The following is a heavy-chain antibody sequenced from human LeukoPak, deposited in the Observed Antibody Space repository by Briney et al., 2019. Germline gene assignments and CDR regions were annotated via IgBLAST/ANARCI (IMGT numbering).Heavy chain of an antibody. J-gene: IGHJ6*03. CDR3: ARWQNYYYYMDV. V-gene: IGHV3-48*03. CDR1: GFTFSNYE. CDR2: ITTSGSTI. Sequence: GGSLRLSCAASGFTFSNYEMNWVRQAPGKGLEWVSYITTSGSTIYYADSVKGRFTISRDNAMNSLYLQMNSLRAEDTAVYYCARWQNYYYYMDVWGKGTTVTVSS.